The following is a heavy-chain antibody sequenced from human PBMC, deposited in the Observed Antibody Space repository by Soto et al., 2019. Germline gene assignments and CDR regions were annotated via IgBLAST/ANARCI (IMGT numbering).Heavy chain of an antibody. CDR3: ARDFYYDVSSRGGYHP. Sequence: QLVQSGPEVKKAGDSVRVSCQASGYTFSSYSITWMRQAPGQGLQLMGWISADNGDTDYAKNFQGRVTMTADTSTTTAYMELRSLRGDDTAVYYCARDFYYDVSSRGGYHPWGQGTLVTVSS. CDR1: GYTFSSYS. V-gene: IGHV1-18*04. CDR2: ISADNGDT. J-gene: IGHJ5*02. D-gene: IGHD3-22*01.